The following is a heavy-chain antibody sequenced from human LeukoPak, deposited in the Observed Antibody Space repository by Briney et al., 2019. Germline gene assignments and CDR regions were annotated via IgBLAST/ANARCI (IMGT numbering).Heavy chain of an antibody. J-gene: IGHJ4*02. CDR2: ISGSGGST. Sequence: GGSLRLSCVASGFTFSSYAMSWVRQAPGKGLEWVSAISGSGGSTYYADSVKGRFTISRDNSKNTLYLQMNSLRAEDTAVYYCAKDPPPYYYDSSGYPPFDYWGQGTLVTVSS. CDR3: AKDPPPYYYDSSGYPPFDY. D-gene: IGHD3-22*01. V-gene: IGHV3-23*01. CDR1: GFTFSSYA.